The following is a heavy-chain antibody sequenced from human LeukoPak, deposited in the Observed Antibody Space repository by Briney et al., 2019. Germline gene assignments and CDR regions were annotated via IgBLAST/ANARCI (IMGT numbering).Heavy chain of an antibody. CDR2: IWYDGSNK. J-gene: IGHJ4*02. D-gene: IGHD3-3*01. V-gene: IGHV3-33*06. CDR1: GFTFSSYG. Sequence: GGSLRLSCAASGFTFSSYGMHWVRQAPGKGLEWVAVIWYDGSNKYYADSVKGRFTISRDNSKNTLYLQMNSLRAEDTAVYYCAKERDSYYDFWSGYSANDYWGQGTLVTVSS. CDR3: AKERDSYYDFWSGYSANDY.